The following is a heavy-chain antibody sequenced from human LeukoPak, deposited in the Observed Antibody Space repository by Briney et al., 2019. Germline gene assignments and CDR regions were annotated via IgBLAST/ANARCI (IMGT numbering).Heavy chain of an antibody. CDR1: GGSVSSGDYY. CDR3: ARRACGSTSCTFDY. V-gene: IGHV4-31*03. J-gene: IGHJ4*02. Sequence: PSETLSLTCTVSGGSVSSGDYYWNWIRQPPGKGLEWLGYIYDSGTTYYNPSLKSRVTISVDTSETQFSLKLSSMTAADTAVYYRARRACGSTSCTFDYWGRGTLVTVSS. D-gene: IGHD2-2*01. CDR2: IYDSGTT.